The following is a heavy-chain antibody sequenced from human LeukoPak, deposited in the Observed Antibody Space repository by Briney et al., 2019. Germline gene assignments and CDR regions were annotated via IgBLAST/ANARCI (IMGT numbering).Heavy chain of an antibody. CDR1: GGTFSSYA. Sequence: SVKVSCKASGGTFSSYAISWVRQAPGHGLEWMGGIIPIFGTANYAQKVQGRVTITADETTSTAYMEVSRPRSEDTAVYYCGRVAGATKTFDYWGQGTLVTVSS. D-gene: IGHD5-12*01. CDR3: GRVAGATKTFDY. J-gene: IGHJ4*02. CDR2: IIPIFGTA. V-gene: IGHV1-69*13.